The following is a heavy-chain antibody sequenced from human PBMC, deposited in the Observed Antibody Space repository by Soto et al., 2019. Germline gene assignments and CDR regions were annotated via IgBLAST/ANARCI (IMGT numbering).Heavy chain of an antibody. J-gene: IGHJ4*02. CDR3: ARQDLLGIDPENLFDY. Sequence: QLQLQESGPGLVKPSDTLSLTCTVSGGSISSSSYYWGWIRQTPGKGLEWIGSIYYSGSTYYNPSLKSRVTISVHTSKNQFSLKLSSVTAADTAVYYCARQDLLGIDPENLFDYWGQGTLVTVSS. CDR1: GGSISSSSYY. CDR2: IYYSGST. D-gene: IGHD7-27*01. V-gene: IGHV4-39*01.